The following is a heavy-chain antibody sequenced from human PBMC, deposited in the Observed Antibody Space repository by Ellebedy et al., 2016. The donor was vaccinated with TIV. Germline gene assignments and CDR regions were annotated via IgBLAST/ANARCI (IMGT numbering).Heavy chain of an antibody. J-gene: IGHJ5*02. CDR3: ARGGVRWFDP. CDR2: INHSGST. D-gene: IGHD4/OR15-4a*01. Sequence: MPGGSLRLSCAVYGGSFSGYYWSWIRQPPGKGLEWIGEINHSGSTNYNPSLKSRVTISVDTSKNQFSLKLSSVTAADTAEYYCARGGVRWFDPWGQGTLVTVSS. V-gene: IGHV4-34*01. CDR1: GGSFSGYY.